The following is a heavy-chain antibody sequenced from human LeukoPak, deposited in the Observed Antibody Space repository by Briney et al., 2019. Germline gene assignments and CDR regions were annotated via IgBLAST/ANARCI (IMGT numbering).Heavy chain of an antibody. Sequence: PGGSLRLSCADSGFXFRSYSINWVRQAPGKGLEWISSISSSSKYIYYADSVKGRFTISRDNAKNSLYLQMNSLRAEDTATYYCARGLVPAAVEFDYWGQGTLVTVSS. CDR2: ISSSSKYI. D-gene: IGHD2-2*01. V-gene: IGHV3-21*01. CDR1: GFXFRSYS. J-gene: IGHJ4*02. CDR3: ARGLVPAAVEFDY.